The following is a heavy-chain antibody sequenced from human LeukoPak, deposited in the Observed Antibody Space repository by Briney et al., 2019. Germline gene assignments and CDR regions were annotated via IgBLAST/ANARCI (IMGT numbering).Heavy chain of an antibody. CDR1: GGTFSSYA. J-gene: IGHJ4*02. CDR2: IIPILGIA. Sequence: SVKVSCKASGGTFSSYAISWVRQAPGQGLEWMGRIIPILGIANYAQKLQGRVTITADKSTSTAYMELSSLRSEDTAVYYCARVGDDDDYGGTLGYWGQGTLVTVSS. V-gene: IGHV1-69*04. CDR3: ARVGDDDDYGGTLGY. D-gene: IGHD4-23*01.